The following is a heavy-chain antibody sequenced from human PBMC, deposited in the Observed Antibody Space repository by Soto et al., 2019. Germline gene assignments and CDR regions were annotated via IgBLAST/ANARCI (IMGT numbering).Heavy chain of an antibody. V-gene: IGHV3-23*01. J-gene: IGHJ4*02. D-gene: IGHD5-12*01. Sequence: GGSLRLSCAASGLTFSMYAMNWVRQAPGKGLEWVSAISGSGGRTHYADSVKGRFTISRDNSKNTLYLQMNSLRAEDTAIYYCACSGYQEVKFAYWXQGTLVTVSS. CDR2: ISGSGGRT. CDR1: GLTFSMYA. CDR3: ACSGYQEVKFAY.